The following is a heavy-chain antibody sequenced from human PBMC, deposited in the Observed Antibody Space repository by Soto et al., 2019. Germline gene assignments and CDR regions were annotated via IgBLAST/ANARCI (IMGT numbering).Heavy chain of an antibody. CDR1: GYTFTSYG. CDR3: ARVRRGYSYGRGGMDV. D-gene: IGHD5-18*01. CDR2: ISAYNGNT. Sequence: ASVKVSCKASGYTFTSYGTSWVRQAPGQGLEWMGWISAYNGNTNYAQKLQGRVTMTTDTSTSTAYMELRSLRSDDTAVYYCARVRRGYSYGRGGMDVWGQGTTVTVSS. J-gene: IGHJ6*02. V-gene: IGHV1-18*04.